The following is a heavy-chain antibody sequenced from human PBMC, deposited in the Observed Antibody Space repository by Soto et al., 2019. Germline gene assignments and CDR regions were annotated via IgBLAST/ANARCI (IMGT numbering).Heavy chain of an antibody. D-gene: IGHD6-13*01. CDR3: ARLVYSSPVGS. CDR2: IIPIFGTA. CDR1: GGTFSIYA. Sequence: SVKVSCKASGGTFSIYAISGVLQAPGQGLEWMGGIIPIFGTANYAQKFQGRVTITADESTSTAHMELSSLRSEDTAVYYCARLVYSSPVGSWGQGTLVTVSS. V-gene: IGHV1-69*13. J-gene: IGHJ5*02.